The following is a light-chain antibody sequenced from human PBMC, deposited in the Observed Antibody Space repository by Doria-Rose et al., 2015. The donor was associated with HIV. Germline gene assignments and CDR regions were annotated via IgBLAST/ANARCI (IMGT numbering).Light chain of an antibody. Sequence: DIRVTQSPESLGMSLGERATLNCKSNQSLLYTSKNYLAWYQQKPGQPPKLLIYWASTRQSGVPARFSGSGFGTDFTLTISSLEAEDVAVYYCQQYYDTPSFGPGTTVDIK. CDR1: QSLLYTSKNY. V-gene: IGKV4-1*01. CDR2: WAS. J-gene: IGKJ3*01. CDR3: QQYYDTPS.